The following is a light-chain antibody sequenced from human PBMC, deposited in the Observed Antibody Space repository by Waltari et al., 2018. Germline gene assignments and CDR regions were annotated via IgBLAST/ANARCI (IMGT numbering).Light chain of an antibody. CDR2: TAS. CDR3: QHYVRLPAT. Sequence: CRASQSVSRTLAWYQQNPGQAPSLLIYTASTRATGIPDRFSGSGSGTDFSLTISRLEPEDFAVYYCQHYVRLPATFGQGTKVEIK. V-gene: IGKV3-20*01. J-gene: IGKJ1*01. CDR1: QSVSRT.